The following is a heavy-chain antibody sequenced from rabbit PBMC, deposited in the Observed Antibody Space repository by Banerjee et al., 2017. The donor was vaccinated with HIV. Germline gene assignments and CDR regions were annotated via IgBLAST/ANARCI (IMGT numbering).Heavy chain of an antibody. J-gene: IGHJ6*01. V-gene: IGHV1S40*01. CDR1: GIAFSSYYY. CDR2: IYNGDGST. CDR3: ARDYVGGDGYTFNL. Sequence: QSLEESGGDLVKPGASLTLTCTASGIAFSSYYYMCWVRQAPGKGLEWIACIYNGDGSTYYASWEKGRFTISKTSSTTVTLQMTSLTAADTATYFCARDYVGGDGYTFNLRGPGTLVTVS. D-gene: IGHD6-1*01.